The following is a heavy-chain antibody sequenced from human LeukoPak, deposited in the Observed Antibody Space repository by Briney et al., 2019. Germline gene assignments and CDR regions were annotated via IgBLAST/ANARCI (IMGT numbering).Heavy chain of an antibody. V-gene: IGHV1-69*06. D-gene: IGHD3-3*01. CDR1: GGTFSSYA. CDR3: ARGPHRRTYDRDNWFDP. Sequence: GASVKVSCKASGGTFSSYAISWVRQAPGQGLEWMGGIIPIFGTANYAQKFQGRVTITADKSTSTAYMELSSLRSEDTAVYYCARGPHRRTYDRDNWFDPWGQGTLVTVSS. CDR2: IIPIFGTA. J-gene: IGHJ5*02.